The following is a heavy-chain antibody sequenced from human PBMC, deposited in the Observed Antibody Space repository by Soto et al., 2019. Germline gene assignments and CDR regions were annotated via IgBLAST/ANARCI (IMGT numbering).Heavy chain of an antibody. J-gene: IGHJ6*03. V-gene: IGHV3-66*01. CDR3: ARVRRITIFGVVHYYYYMDV. CDR1: GFTVSSNY. CDR2: IYSGGST. Sequence: GGSLRLSCAASGFTVSSNYMSWVRQAPGKGLEWVSVIYSGGSTYYADSVKGRFTISRDNSKNTLYLQMNSLRAEDTAVYYCARVRRITIFGVVHYYYYMDVWGKGTTVTVSS. D-gene: IGHD3-3*01.